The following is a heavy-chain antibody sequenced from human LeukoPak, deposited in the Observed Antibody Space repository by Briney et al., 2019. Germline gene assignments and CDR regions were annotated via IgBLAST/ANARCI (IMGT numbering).Heavy chain of an antibody. CDR2: ISDIGSI. V-gene: IGHV4-59*01. CDR3: AREGYSRYFDL. D-gene: IGHD2-15*01. CDR1: GGSISNYH. J-gene: IGHJ2*01. Sequence: PSETLSLTCTVSGGSISNYHWSWIRQPAGQGLEWIAYISDIGSINYNPSLKSRVFISGDTSKNQFSLKLSSVTAADTAVYYCAREGYSRYFDLWGRGTLVTVSS.